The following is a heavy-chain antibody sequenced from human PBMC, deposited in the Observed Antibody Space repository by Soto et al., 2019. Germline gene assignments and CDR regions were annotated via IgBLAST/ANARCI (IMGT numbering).Heavy chain of an antibody. D-gene: IGHD2-8*02. CDR2: INWNSGDI. Sequence: EMQLVESGGGLVQPGRSLRLSCAASGFTFDDFAMHWVRQAPGKGLEWVSGINWNSGDIDYADSVRGRFTISRDNAKNALYLQMNSLRPEDAAFYYWVKHIGASGAYWYFDLWGRGTLVTVSS. CDR1: GFTFDDFA. V-gene: IGHV3-9*01. J-gene: IGHJ2*01. CDR3: VKHIGASGAYWYFDL.